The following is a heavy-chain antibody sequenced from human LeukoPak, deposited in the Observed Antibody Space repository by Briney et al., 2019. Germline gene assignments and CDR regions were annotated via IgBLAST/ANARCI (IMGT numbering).Heavy chain of an antibody. CDR2: IYYSGST. CDR3: AIGADWTYYLDY. J-gene: IGHJ4*02. Sequence: PSETLSLTCTVSGGSISSGGYYWGWIRQHPGKGLEWIVYIYYSGSTSYHPCLKSRVTISVDTSKNQFSLKLSSVTAADTAVYYWAIGADWTYYLDYWGQGTLVTVSS. CDR1: GGSISSGGYY. D-gene: IGHD2-21*02. V-gene: IGHV4-31*03.